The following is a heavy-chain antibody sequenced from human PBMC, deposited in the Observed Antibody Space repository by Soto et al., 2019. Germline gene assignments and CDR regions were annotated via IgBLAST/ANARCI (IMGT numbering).Heavy chain of an antibody. Sequence: QVQLVESGGGVVQPGRSLRLSCAASGFTFSSYAMHWVRQAPGKGLEWVAVISYDGSNKYYADSVKGRCTISRDNCKKPLYPQIHILTAEDTAVCYCPSDPDYDFWGHFDYWGQGTLVTVSS. CDR1: GFTFSSYA. J-gene: IGHJ4*02. CDR2: ISYDGSNK. V-gene: IGHV3-30-3*01. D-gene: IGHD3-3*01. CDR3: PSDPDYDFWGHFDY.